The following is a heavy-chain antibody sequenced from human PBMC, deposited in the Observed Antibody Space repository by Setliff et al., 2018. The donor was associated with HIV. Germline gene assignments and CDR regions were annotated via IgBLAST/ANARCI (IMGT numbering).Heavy chain of an antibody. Sequence: TLSLTCTVSGDSITSGGYFWSWIRQHPGKGLEWIGHIYYSGSTYYNPSLKSRVTISVDTSKNQFSLKLSSVTAADTAVYYCARHGGRGLRRYYMDVWGKGTTVTVSS. D-gene: IGHD3-10*01. J-gene: IGHJ6*03. V-gene: IGHV4-31*03. CDR3: ARHGGRGLRRYYMDV. CDR2: IYYSGST. CDR1: GDSITSGGYF.